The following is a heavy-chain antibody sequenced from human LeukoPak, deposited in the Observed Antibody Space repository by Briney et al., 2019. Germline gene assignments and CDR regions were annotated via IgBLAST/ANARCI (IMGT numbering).Heavy chain of an antibody. Sequence: PSETLSLTCTVSGGSISSSSYYWGWIRQPPGKGLEWIGSIYYSGSTYYNPSLKSRVTISVDTSKNQFSLKLSSVTAADTAVYYCARGGLGGSGSYYKVWGQGTLVTVSS. CDR2: IYYSGST. CDR3: ARGGLGGSGSYYKV. J-gene: IGHJ4*02. D-gene: IGHD3-10*01. CDR1: GGSISSSSYY. V-gene: IGHV4-39*07.